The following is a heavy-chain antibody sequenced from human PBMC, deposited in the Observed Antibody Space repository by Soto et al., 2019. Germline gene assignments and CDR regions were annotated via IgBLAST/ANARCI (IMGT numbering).Heavy chain of an antibody. D-gene: IGHD6-19*01. CDR1: GGSISSSNW. CDR3: ARGGGDGWYYFDY. V-gene: IGHV4-4*02. Sequence: SETLSLTCAVSGGSISSSNWWSWVRQPPGKGLEWIGEIYHSGSTNYNPSLKSRVTISVDKSKNQFSLKLSSVTVADTAVYYCARGGGDGWYYFDYWGQGTLVTVSS. J-gene: IGHJ4*02. CDR2: IYHSGST.